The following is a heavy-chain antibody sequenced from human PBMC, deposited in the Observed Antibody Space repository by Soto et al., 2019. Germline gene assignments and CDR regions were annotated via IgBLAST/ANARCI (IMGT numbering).Heavy chain of an antibody. CDR3: ASLGGEGGDAFHI. J-gene: IGHJ3*02. Sequence: QVQLVQSGAEVKKPGASVKVSCKASGYTFTSYYMHWVRQAPGQGLEWMGIINPSGGSTSYAPKFQGTITLTKATSTSTVYMELSSLGSEDTAVYYCASLGGEGGDAFHIWGQGTIVTVSS. D-gene: IGHD3-16*01. CDR1: GYTFTSYY. V-gene: IGHV1-46*01. CDR2: INPSGGST.